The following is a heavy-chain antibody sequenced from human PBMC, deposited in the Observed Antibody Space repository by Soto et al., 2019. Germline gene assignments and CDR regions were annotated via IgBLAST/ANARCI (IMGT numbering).Heavy chain of an antibody. D-gene: IGHD2-2*01. CDR2: ISGSGGST. CDR3: AKDGGVVPAVLRRSEADGKYFQH. Sequence: GGSLRLSCAASGFTFSSYAMSWVRQAPGKGLEWVSAISGSGGSTYYADSVKGRFTISRDNSKNTLYLQMNSLRAEDTAVYYCAKDGGVVPAVLRRSEADGKYFQHWGQGTLVTVSS. J-gene: IGHJ1*01. CDR1: GFTFSSYA. V-gene: IGHV3-23*01.